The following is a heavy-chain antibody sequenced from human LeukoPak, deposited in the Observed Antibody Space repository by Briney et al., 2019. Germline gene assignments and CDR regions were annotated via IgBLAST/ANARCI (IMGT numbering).Heavy chain of an antibody. Sequence: GASVKVSCKASGYTFTSYGIRWVRQAPGQGLEWVGGIIPIFGTANYAQKFQGRVTITADKSTSTAYMELSSLRSEDTAVYYCARAPSDSSSYYYYYYMDVWGKGTTVTVSS. CDR1: GYTFTSYG. CDR3: ARAPSDSSSYYYYYYMDV. CDR2: IIPIFGTA. D-gene: IGHD3-22*01. J-gene: IGHJ6*03. V-gene: IGHV1-69*06.